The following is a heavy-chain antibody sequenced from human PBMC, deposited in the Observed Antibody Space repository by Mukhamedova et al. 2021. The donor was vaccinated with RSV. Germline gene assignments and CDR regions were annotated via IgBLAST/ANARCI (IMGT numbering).Heavy chain of an antibody. D-gene: IGHD2/OR15-2a*01. Sequence: GSGGSTYYADSVKGRFTISRDNSKNTLYLQMNRLRAEDTAVYYFSTATSSARIGIFSYWVHGTLVPVSS. CDR2: GSGGST. CDR3: STATSSARIGIFSY. J-gene: IGHJ4*01. V-gene: IGHV3-23*01.